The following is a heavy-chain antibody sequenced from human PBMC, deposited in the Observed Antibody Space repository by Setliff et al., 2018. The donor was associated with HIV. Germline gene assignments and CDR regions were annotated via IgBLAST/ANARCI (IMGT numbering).Heavy chain of an antibody. CDR2: INHAGST. V-gene: IGHV4-34*08. D-gene: IGHD3-3*01. J-gene: IGHJ4*02. CDR3: ATLSGPVDH. CDR1: GFSFSRYT. Sequence: GSLRLSCVTSGFSFSRYTMMWVRQPPGKGLEWIGEINHAGSTNFNPSLKGRVTISVDMSKRQFSLHLTSVTAADTAVYYCATLSGPVDHWGQGTLVTVSS.